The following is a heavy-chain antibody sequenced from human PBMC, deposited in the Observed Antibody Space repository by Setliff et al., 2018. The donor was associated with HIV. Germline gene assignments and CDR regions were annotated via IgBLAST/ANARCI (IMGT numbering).Heavy chain of an antibody. CDR1: GGTFSSYA. CDR3: ATSPRGTYYDILSGRPRGWFDP. J-gene: IGHJ5*02. CDR2: VIPIYGTP. Sequence: SVKVSCKASGGTFSSYAITWVRQAPGQGPEWMGGVIPIYGTPNYAQRFQGRVTITADESTGTAYMDLSSLTSDDTAVYYCATSPRGTYYDILSGRPRGWFDPWGQGTLVTVSS. D-gene: IGHD3-9*01. V-gene: IGHV1-69*13.